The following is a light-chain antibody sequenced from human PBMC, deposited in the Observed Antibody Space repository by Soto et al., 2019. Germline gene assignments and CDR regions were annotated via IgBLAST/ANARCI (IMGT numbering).Light chain of an antibody. J-gene: IGLJ2*01. Sequence: QSALTQSASVSGSPGQSITISCTGTSSDVGDYNYVSWYQQHPGKAPKLMIYEVSNRPSGVSNRFSGSKSGNTASLTISGLQAADEADYYCSSYTSTVTYVVFGRGTKLTVL. CDR2: EVS. CDR1: SSDVGDYNY. V-gene: IGLV2-14*01. CDR3: SSYTSTVTYVV.